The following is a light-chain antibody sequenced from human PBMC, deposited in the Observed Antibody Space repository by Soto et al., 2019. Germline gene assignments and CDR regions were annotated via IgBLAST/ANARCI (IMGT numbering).Light chain of an antibody. Sequence: DIQMTQSPSTLSGSVGDRVTITCRASQTISSWLAWYQQKPGKAPTPLIYKASTLKSGDPSRFSGSGSGTEFTLTISSLQPDDFATYYCQHYNSYSEAFGQGTKVELK. CDR1: QTISSW. CDR2: KAS. CDR3: QHYNSYSEA. J-gene: IGKJ1*01. V-gene: IGKV1-5*03.